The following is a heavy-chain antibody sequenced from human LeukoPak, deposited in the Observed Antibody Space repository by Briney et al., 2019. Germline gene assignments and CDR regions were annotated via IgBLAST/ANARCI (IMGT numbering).Heavy chain of an antibody. D-gene: IGHD2-15*01. CDR3: ATGSPTAPYYYYGMDV. CDR1: GYTLTELS. Sequence: ASVKVSCKVSGYTLTELSMHWVRQAPGKGLEWMGGFDPEDGETIYAQKSQGRVTMTEDTSTDTAYMELSSLRSEDTAVYYCATGSPTAPYYYYGMDVWGQGTTVTVSS. J-gene: IGHJ6*02. CDR2: FDPEDGET. V-gene: IGHV1-24*01.